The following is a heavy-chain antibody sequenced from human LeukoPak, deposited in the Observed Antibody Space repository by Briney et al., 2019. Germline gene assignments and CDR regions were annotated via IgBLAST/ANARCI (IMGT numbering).Heavy chain of an antibody. CDR3: ARVGVQLERRGAFDI. CDR1: GFTFSSYW. Sequence: GGSLRHSCAASGFTFSSYWMHWVRQAPGKGLMWVSRINSDGSSTSYADSVKGRFTISRDNAKNTLYLQMNSLRAEDTAVYYCARVGVQLERRGAFDIWGQGTMVTVSS. CDR2: INSDGSST. V-gene: IGHV3-74*01. D-gene: IGHD1-1*01. J-gene: IGHJ3*02.